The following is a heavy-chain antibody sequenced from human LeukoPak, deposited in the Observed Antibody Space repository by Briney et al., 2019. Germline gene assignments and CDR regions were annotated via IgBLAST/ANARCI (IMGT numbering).Heavy chain of an antibody. Sequence: GGSLRLSCVASGLTFSSYWMSWVRQAPGKGLEWVANINQDGSEKYYVDSVKGRFAISRDNAKNSLYLQMNSLRAEDTGVYYCARDIYGGHDYWGQGTLVTVSS. J-gene: IGHJ4*02. CDR2: INQDGSEK. CDR1: GLTFSSYW. D-gene: IGHD4-23*01. CDR3: ARDIYGGHDY. V-gene: IGHV3-7*04.